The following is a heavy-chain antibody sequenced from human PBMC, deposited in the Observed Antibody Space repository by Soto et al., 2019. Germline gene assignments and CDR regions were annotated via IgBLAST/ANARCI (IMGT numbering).Heavy chain of an antibody. D-gene: IGHD6-13*01. CDR1: GLTFSAYY. V-gene: IGHV3-11*06. J-gene: IGHJ6*02. Sequence: PGRSLRLSCAASGLTFSAYYMSWIRQATGQGLESVSYISSTSSYTNYADSVKGRFTLSRDNANNSLYLQMNSLRAEDPAVYYCARAMRAAATYGMDVWGQGTTVRDSS. CDR2: ISSTSSYT. CDR3: ARAMRAAATYGMDV.